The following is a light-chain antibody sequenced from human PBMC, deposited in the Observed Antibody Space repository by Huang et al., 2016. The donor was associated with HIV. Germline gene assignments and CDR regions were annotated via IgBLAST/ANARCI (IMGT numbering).Light chain of an antibody. J-gene: IGKJ1*01. CDR1: HNITTY. CDR3: QQTYSSPRT. V-gene: IGKV1-39*01. Sequence: DLQMTLSPSSLSASIGDTVTITCRASHNITTYLHWFQQKPGKAPKLLIYSASSLPSGVPSRFSGSGSGTDFTLTISSLHFEDFATYCCQQTYSSPRTFGQGTKMEIK. CDR2: SAS.